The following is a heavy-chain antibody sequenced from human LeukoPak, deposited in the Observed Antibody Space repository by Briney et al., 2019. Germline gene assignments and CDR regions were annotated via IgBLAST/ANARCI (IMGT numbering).Heavy chain of an antibody. CDR1: GGSINSYY. CDR2: IYYSGST. Sequence: SETLSLTCTVSGGSINSYYWSWIRQTPGKGLEWIGYIYYSGSTNYNPSLKSRVTISVDTSKNQFSLKLSSVTAADTAVYYCARSDWMRWFDPWGLGTLVTVSS. V-gene: IGHV4-59*08. CDR3: ARSDWMRWFDP. D-gene: IGHD1-1*01. J-gene: IGHJ5*02.